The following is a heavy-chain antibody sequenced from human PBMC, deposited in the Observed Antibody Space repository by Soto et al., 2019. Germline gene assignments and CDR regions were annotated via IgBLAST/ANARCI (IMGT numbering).Heavy chain of an antibody. J-gene: IGHJ4*02. CDR3: ARKRITMVRGVTAPFDY. D-gene: IGHD3-10*01. CDR2: INHSGST. Sequence: QVQLQQWGAGLLEPSETLSLTCAVYGGSFSGYYWSWIRQPPGKGLEWIGEINHSGSTNYNPSLKSRVTISVDTSKNQFSLKLSSVTAADTAVYYCARKRITMVRGVTAPFDYWGQGTLVTVSS. V-gene: IGHV4-34*01. CDR1: GGSFSGYY.